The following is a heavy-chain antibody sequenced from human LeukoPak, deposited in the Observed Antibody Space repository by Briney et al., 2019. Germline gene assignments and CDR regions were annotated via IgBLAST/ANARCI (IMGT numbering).Heavy chain of an antibody. J-gene: IGHJ4*02. CDR1: GYTFTGYY. Sequence: ASVKVSCKASGYTFTGYYIHWVRQAPGQGLEWMGWINPNTGGTNFAQKFQGRVTMTRDTSISTAYMELSRLRSDDTAVYYCTRTTYCSSPSCRKGFDYWGQGTLVTVSS. D-gene: IGHD2-2*01. V-gene: IGHV1-2*02. CDR3: TRTTYCSSPSCRKGFDY. CDR2: INPNTGGT.